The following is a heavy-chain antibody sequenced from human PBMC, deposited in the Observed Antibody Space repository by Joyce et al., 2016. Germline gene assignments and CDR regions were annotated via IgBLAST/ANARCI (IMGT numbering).Heavy chain of an antibody. D-gene: IGHD5-18*01. V-gene: IGHV5-10-1*01. J-gene: IGHJ3*02. CDR2: MDPRDSYT. Sequence: EVQLVQSGAEVKKPGESLRISCQGSGYSFADHWIHWVRHVPGTGLGWLGRMDPRDSYTNYRPSFQGHVTISVDKSINAAYLQWSSLEASDSAMYYCARPTSTAHDAFDIWGHGTLVTVSS. CDR3: ARPTSTAHDAFDI. CDR1: GYSFADHW.